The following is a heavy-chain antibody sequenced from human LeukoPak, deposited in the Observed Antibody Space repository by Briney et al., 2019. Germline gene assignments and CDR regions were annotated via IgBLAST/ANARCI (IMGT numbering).Heavy chain of an antibody. CDR3: AKGYYASGSLLSALDS. V-gene: IGHV3-23*01. Sequence: GGSLRLSCAASGFTFSGYAMNWVRQAPGKGLEWVSVIRSSGDSAYYADFVKGRFTISRDNSKNPLYLQMNSLRAEDTAVYYCAKGYYASGSLLSALDSWGQGTLVTVSS. J-gene: IGHJ4*02. CDR1: GFTFSGYA. CDR2: IRSSGDSA. D-gene: IGHD3-10*01.